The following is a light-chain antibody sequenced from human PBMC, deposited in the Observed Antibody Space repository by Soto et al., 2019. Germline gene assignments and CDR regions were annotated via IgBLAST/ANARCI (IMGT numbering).Light chain of an antibody. CDR2: GAS. J-gene: IGKJ1*01. CDR1: QSVSTS. V-gene: IGKV3-15*01. Sequence: EIVMTQSPATLSVSPGERATLSCRASQSVSTSLAWYQQKPGQAPRLLISGASNTATGVPARFSGSGSETEFTLTISSLQSEDFAVYYCQQYNNWWTFGQGTKVEIK. CDR3: QQYNNWWT.